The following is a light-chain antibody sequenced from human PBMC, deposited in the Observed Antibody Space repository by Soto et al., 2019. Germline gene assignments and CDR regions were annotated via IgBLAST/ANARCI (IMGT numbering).Light chain of an antibody. V-gene: IGLV1-51*01. CDR1: SSDIGKNY. CDR2: DND. J-gene: IGLJ3*02. CDR3: ATWDSTMSAGG. Sequence: QSVLTQPPSVSAAPGPKVSISCSGSSSDIGKNYVSWYQQFPGTAPKLLIYDNDKRPSGIPDRFSGSKSGTSGTLGITGLQTGDEADSYCATWDSTMSAGGFGGGSKLTVL.